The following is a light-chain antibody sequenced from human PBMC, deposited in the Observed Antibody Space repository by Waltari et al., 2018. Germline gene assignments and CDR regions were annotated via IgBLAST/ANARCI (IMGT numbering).Light chain of an antibody. Sequence: EIVLTQSPGTLSLSPGERATMSCRASQSVSRSLAWYQQKPGQAPRLLIYDASSRATGIPDRFSGSGSGTDFSLTISRLEPEDFAVYYCQKYRSRPATFGQGTKVEIK. CDR1: QSVSRS. J-gene: IGKJ1*01. CDR2: DAS. V-gene: IGKV3-20*01. CDR3: QKYRSRPAT.